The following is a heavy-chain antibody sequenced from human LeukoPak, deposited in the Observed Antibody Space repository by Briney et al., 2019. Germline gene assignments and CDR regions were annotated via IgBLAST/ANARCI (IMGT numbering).Heavy chain of an antibody. V-gene: IGHV3-48*01. CDR3: ARDRFDYSLDY. CDR1: GFTFFSHP. D-gene: IGHD2-15*01. Sequence: GGSLRLSCAASGFTFFSHPMNWVRQAPGKGLEWVAYISISGDTVYYTHSVRGRFTISRDNAENTVYLQMNSLRTDDTAIYYCARDRFDYSLDYWGQGVLVTVSS. J-gene: IGHJ4*02. CDR2: ISISGDTV.